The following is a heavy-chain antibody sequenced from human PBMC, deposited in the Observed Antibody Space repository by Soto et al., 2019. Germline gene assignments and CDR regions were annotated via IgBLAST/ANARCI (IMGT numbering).Heavy chain of an antibody. CDR3: AHTQTGGSSGWWSQGGYYFDY. CDR2: IYWDDDK. V-gene: IGHV2-5*02. CDR1: GFSLSTSGVG. J-gene: IGHJ4*02. Sequence: SGPTLVKPTQTLTLTCTFSGFSLSTSGVGVGWIRQPPGKALEWLALIYWDDDKRYSPSLKSRLTITKDTSKNQVVLTMTKMDPVDTATYYCAHTQTGGSSGWWSQGGYYFDYWGQGTLVTVSS. D-gene: IGHD6-19*01.